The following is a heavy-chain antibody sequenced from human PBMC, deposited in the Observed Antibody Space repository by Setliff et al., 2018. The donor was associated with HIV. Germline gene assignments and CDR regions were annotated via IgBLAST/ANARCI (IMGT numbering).Heavy chain of an antibody. V-gene: IGHV3-33*01. CDR3: ARDRVELFWDGELNYMDV. Sequence: PGGSLRLSCATSGFGFSRYAMHWVRQAPGKGLEWVAVIWDDGSNKYYADSVKGRFTIFRDNSKSTQYLQMNSLRAEDTAVYYCARDRVELFWDGELNYMDVWGKGTTVTVSS. D-gene: IGHD3-10*01. CDR1: GFGFSRYA. CDR2: IWDDGSNK. J-gene: IGHJ6*03.